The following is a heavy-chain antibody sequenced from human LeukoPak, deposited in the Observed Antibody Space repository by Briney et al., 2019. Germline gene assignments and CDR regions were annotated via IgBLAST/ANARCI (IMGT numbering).Heavy chain of an antibody. CDR3: ARGGYSYGLIFPFDY. CDR2: VNPSGGST. D-gene: IGHD5-18*01. Sequence: ASVKVSCKASGYTFTSYYMHWVRQAPGQGLEWMGIVNPSGGSTSYAQKFQGRVTMTRDMSTSTVYMELSSLRSEDTAVYYCARGGYSYGLIFPFDYWGQGTLVTVSS. V-gene: IGHV1-46*01. CDR1: GYTFTSYY. J-gene: IGHJ4*02.